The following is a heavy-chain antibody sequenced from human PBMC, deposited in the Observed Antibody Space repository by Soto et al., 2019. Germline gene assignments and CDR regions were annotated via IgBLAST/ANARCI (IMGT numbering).Heavy chain of an antibody. Sequence: PSETLSLTCAVYGGSFSGYYWSWIRQPPGKGLEWIGEINHSGSTNYNPSLKSRVTISVDTSENQFSLKLSSVTAADTAVYYCARALRYYYDSSGYYGRARGYYGMDVWGQGTTVTAP. CDR1: GGSFSGYY. CDR2: INHSGST. V-gene: IGHV4-34*01. J-gene: IGHJ6*02. D-gene: IGHD3-22*01. CDR3: ARALRYYYDSSGYYGRARGYYGMDV.